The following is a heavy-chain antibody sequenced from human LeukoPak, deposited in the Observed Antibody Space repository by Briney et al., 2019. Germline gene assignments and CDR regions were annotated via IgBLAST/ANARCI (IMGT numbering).Heavy chain of an antibody. CDR3: ARDWGVEDTALNADY. Sequence: GASVKVSCKASGYTFTSYGISWVRQAPGQGLEWMGWISAYNGNTNYAQKLQGRVTMTTDTSTSTAYMELRSLRSDDTAVYYCARDWGVEDTALNADYWGQGTLVTVSS. CDR1: GYTFTSYG. V-gene: IGHV1-18*01. J-gene: IGHJ4*02. D-gene: IGHD5-18*01. CDR2: ISAYNGNT.